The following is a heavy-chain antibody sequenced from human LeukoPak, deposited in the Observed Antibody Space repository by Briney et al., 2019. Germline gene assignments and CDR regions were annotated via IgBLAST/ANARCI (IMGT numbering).Heavy chain of an antibody. J-gene: IGHJ4*02. D-gene: IGHD3-22*01. V-gene: IGHV3-21*01. CDR2: ISSSSSYI. CDR3: AKEGHYYDSSGRYFDY. Sequence: GGSLRLSCAASGFTFSSYSMNWVRQAPGKGLEWVSSISSSSSYIYYADSVKDRFTISRDNSKNTLYLQMNSLRAEDTAVYYCAKEGHYYDSSGRYFDYWGQGTLVTVSS. CDR1: GFTFSSYS.